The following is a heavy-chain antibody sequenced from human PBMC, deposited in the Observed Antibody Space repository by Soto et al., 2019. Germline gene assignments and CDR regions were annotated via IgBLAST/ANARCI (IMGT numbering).Heavy chain of an antibody. J-gene: IGHJ6*02. CDR2: IYYSGST. CDR3: ARDSLQPIDTYYYGMDV. Sequence: QVQLQESGPGLVKPSQTLSLTCTVSGGSISSGDYYWSWIRQPPGKGLEWIGYIYYSGSTYYNPSLKSRVTISVDTSKNQFPLKLSSVTAADTAVYYCARDSLQPIDTYYYGMDVWGQGTTVTVSS. D-gene: IGHD4-4*01. CDR1: GGSISSGDYY. V-gene: IGHV4-30-4*01.